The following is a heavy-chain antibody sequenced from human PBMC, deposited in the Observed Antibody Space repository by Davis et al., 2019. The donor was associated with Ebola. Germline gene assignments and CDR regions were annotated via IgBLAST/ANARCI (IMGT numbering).Heavy chain of an antibody. CDR3: ASISGSKDWFDP. D-gene: IGHD1-26*01. CDR2: ISAIFGTA. Sequence: SVKVSCKASGGTFSSYAISWVRQAPGQGLEWMGGISAIFGTANYAQKFQGRVTITADESTSTAYMELSSLRSEDTAVYYCASISGSKDWFDPCGQGTLVTVSS. V-gene: IGHV1-69*13. J-gene: IGHJ5*02. CDR1: GGTFSSYA.